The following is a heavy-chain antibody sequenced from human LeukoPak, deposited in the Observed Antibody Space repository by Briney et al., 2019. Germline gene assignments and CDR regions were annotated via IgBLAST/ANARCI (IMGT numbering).Heavy chain of an antibody. D-gene: IGHD6-13*01. CDR3: AREFEAAAGLDAFDI. CDR1: GYSFSTYT. Sequence: ASVKVSCKASGYSFSTYTMNWVRQAPGQRLEWMGWINAGNGNTKYSQKFQGRVTITRDTSASTAYMELSSLRSEDTAVYYCAREFEAAAGLDAFDIWGQGTMVTVSS. CDR2: INAGNGNT. V-gene: IGHV1-3*01. J-gene: IGHJ3*02.